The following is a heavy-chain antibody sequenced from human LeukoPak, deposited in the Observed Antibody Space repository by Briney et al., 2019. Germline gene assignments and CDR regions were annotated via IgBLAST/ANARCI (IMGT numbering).Heavy chain of an antibody. CDR3: ARDPHDYGDSDWYFDL. V-gene: IGHV3-48*03. Sequence: GGSLRLSCAASGFTFSSYEMNWVRQAPGKGLEWVSYISSSGTTIYYADSVKGRFTISRDNAKNSLYLQMNSLRAEDTAVYYCARDPHDYGDSDWYFDLWGRGTLVTVSS. CDR1: GFTFSSYE. CDR2: ISSSGTTI. J-gene: IGHJ2*01. D-gene: IGHD4-17*01.